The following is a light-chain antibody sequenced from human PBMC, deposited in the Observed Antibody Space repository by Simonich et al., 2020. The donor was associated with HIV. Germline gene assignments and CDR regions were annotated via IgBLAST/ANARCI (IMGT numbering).Light chain of an antibody. CDR2: LNSDGSH. Sequence: QLVLTQSPSASASLGASVKLTCTLSSGHSSYAIAWHQQQPAKGPRYLMKLNSDGSHSKGDGIPDRFSGSSSGAERYRTISSLQSEDEADYYCQTWGTGIQVFGGGTKLTVL. J-gene: IGLJ3*02. CDR1: SGHSSYA. CDR3: QTWGTGIQV. V-gene: IGLV4-69*01.